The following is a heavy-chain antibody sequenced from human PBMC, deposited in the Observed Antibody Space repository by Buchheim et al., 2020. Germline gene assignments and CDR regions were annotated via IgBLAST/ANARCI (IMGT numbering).Heavy chain of an antibody. J-gene: IGHJ4*02. V-gene: IGHV3-23*01. D-gene: IGHD1-26*01. Sequence: EVQLLESGGGLVQPGGSLRLSCAASGFTFSSYAMSWVRQAPGKGLEWVSAISGSGSSTYYVDSVRGRFTISRGNSKNTLYLQMNSLRAEDTAVYYCAKGRLSGSYSGPYDYWGQGTL. CDR3: AKGRLSGSYSGPYDY. CDR2: ISGSGSST. CDR1: GFTFSSYA.